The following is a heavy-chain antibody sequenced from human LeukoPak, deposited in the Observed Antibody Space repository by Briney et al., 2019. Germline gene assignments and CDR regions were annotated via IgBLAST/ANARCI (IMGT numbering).Heavy chain of an antibody. CDR2: IYYSGST. Sequence: SETLSLTCTVSGGSICSYYWSWIRQPPGKGLEWIGYIYYSGSTNYNPSLKSRVTISVDTSKNQFSPKLSSVTAADTAVYYCARHYDSSGYYLYYFDYWGQGTLVTVSS. D-gene: IGHD3-22*01. CDR1: GGSICSYY. CDR3: ARHYDSSGYYLYYFDY. J-gene: IGHJ4*02. V-gene: IGHV4-59*01.